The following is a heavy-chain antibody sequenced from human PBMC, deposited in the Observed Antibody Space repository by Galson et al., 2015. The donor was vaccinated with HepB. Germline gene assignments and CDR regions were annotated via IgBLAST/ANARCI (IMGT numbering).Heavy chain of an antibody. Sequence: TLSLTCSVSGGSFSSRSYYWSWIRQPAGKGLQWIGRVHTSGSTNYNPSLKSRVTMSVDTSKNQFSPNLRSVTAADTAVYYCARGTRYDYSNYKEHWFDPWGQGTLVTVSS. CDR3: ARGTRYDYSNYKEHWFDP. CDR1: GGSFSSRSYY. V-gene: IGHV4-61*02. CDR2: VHTSGST. D-gene: IGHD4-11*01. J-gene: IGHJ5*02.